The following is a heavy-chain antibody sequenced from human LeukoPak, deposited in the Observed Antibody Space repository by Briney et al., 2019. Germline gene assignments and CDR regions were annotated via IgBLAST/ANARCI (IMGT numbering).Heavy chain of an antibody. CDR2: ISYDGSNK. V-gene: IGHV3-30*04. D-gene: IGHD5-24*01. CDR3: ARPKVEMATMVNWFDP. CDR1: GFTFSSYA. J-gene: IGHJ5*02. Sequence: GGSLRLSCAASGFTFSSYAMHWVRQAPGKGLEWVAVISYDGSNKYYADSVKGRFTISRDNSKYTLYLQMNSLRAEDTAVYYCARPKVEMATMVNWFDPWGQGTLVTVSS.